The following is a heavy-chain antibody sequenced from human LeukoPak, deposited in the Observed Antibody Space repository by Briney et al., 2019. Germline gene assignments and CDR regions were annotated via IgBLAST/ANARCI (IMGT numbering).Heavy chain of an antibody. V-gene: IGHV3-7*03. D-gene: IGHD3-22*01. Sequence: GGSLRLSCAASGFTFSSYWMSWVRQAPGKGLEWVANIKQDGSEKYYVDSVKGRFTISRDNAKNSLYLQMNSLRAEDTAVYYCARDYYYDSSGYYGYWGQGTLVTVSS. CDR1: GFTFSSYW. J-gene: IGHJ4*02. CDR2: IKQDGSEK. CDR3: ARDYYYDSSGYYGY.